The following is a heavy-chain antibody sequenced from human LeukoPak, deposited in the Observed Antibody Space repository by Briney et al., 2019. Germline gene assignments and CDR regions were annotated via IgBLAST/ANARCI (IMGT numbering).Heavy chain of an antibody. J-gene: IGHJ4*02. CDR3: AKDRAYYDSTSPVDYFDY. Sequence: GGPLRLSCAASGFTFSSYGMHWVRQARGKGLVWVTVIWYDVSNKYYADSVKGRFTISRDNSKNTLYLQMNSLRAEDTAVYYCAKDRAYYDSTSPVDYFDYWGQGTLVTVSS. CDR1: GFTFSSYG. D-gene: IGHD3-22*01. CDR2: IWYDVSNK. V-gene: IGHV3-33*06.